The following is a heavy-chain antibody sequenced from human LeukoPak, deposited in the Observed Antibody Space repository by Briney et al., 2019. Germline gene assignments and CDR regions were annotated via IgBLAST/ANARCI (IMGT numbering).Heavy chain of an antibody. D-gene: IGHD5-12*01. J-gene: IGHJ4*02. CDR2: ISGSTGST. CDR1: GFTFSIYA. Sequence: PGGSLRLSCAASGFTFSIYAMSWVRQAPGKGLEWVSSISGSTGSTYYADSVKGRFTISRDNSRNTLYLQMNSLRAEDTAVNYCAKDIVATINYCEYWGQGTLVTVSS. CDR3: AKDIVATINYCEY. V-gene: IGHV3-23*01.